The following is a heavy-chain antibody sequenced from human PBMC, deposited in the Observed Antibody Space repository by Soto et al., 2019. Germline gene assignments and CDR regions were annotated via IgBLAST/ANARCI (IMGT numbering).Heavy chain of an antibody. J-gene: IGHJ4*02. CDR2: TSYDGNNE. CDR1: GFTFSNYA. CDR3: AKDKGVFNWATSYFDY. Sequence: LSLSCAASGFTFSNYAMHWVRQAPGKGLEWVALTSYDGNNEYYTDSVKGRFTISRDNSKNTLFLQMNSPRPEDTAVYYCAKDKGVFNWATSYFDYWGQGALVTVSS. D-gene: IGHD1-1*01. V-gene: IGHV3-30*18.